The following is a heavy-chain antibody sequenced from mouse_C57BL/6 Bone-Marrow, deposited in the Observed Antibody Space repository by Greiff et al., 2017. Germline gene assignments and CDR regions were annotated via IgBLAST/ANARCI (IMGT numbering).Heavy chain of an antibody. J-gene: IGHJ4*01. CDR2: IHPNSGST. Sequence: VQLQQPGAELVKPGASVKLSCKASGYTFTSYWMHWVKQRPGQGLEWIGMIHPNSGSTNYNEKFKSKAKLTVDKSSSTAYMQISSLTSEDSAVYYCAREYYNYYAMDYWGQGTSVTVSS. V-gene: IGHV1-64*01. CDR3: AREYYNYYAMDY. CDR1: GYTFTSYW. D-gene: IGHD1-1*01.